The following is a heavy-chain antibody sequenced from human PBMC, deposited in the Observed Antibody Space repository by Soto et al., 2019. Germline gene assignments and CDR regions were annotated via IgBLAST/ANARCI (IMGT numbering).Heavy chain of an antibody. Sequence: GGSLRLSCTASGFTFDDYAMTWFRQAPGKGLEWVGFIRTKAFGGTPEYAASVKGRFTISRDDSRNIAYLQMNSLKNEDTAVYYCTRDSYDHPPNDYWAQGTLVTVSS. V-gene: IGHV3-49*03. CDR2: IRTKAFGGTP. J-gene: IGHJ4*02. D-gene: IGHD5-12*01. CDR1: GFTFDDYA. CDR3: TRDSYDHPPNDY.